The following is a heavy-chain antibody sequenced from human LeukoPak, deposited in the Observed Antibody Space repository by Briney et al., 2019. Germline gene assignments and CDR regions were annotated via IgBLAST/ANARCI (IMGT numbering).Heavy chain of an antibody. CDR3: ARVIVATNTFDAFDI. Sequence: GGSLRLSCVASGFRFSTYWMSWVRQAPGKGLEWVSIIYGDGSTYYADSMKGRFTISRDNSKNTLYLQMNSLRVEDTAVYYCARVIVATNTFDAFDIWGQGTMVTVSS. CDR1: GFRFSTYW. V-gene: IGHV3-53*01. D-gene: IGHD5-12*01. J-gene: IGHJ3*02. CDR2: IYGDGST.